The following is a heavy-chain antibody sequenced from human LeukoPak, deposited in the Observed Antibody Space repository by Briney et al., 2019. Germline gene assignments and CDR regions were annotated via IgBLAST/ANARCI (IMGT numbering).Heavy chain of an antibody. CDR1: GYSISNDYC. D-gene: IGHD6-13*01. V-gene: IGHV4-38-2*02. CDR3: ARDVAAAATRKENYYGLDV. Sequence: SETLSLTCAVSGYSISNDYCWGWIRQPPGKGLEWIGSIYHSGSTYYNPSLKSRLTISVDTSKSQFSLKVTSVTAADTAVYYCARDVAAAATRKENYYGLDVWGKGTTVTVSS. CDR2: IYHSGST. J-gene: IGHJ6*04.